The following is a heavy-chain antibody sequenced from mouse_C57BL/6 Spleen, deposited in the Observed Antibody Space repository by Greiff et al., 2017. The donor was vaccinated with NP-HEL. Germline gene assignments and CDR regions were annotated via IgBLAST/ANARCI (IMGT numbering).Heavy chain of an antibody. D-gene: IGHD2-4*01. V-gene: IGHV6-3*01. CDR3: TGGIYYDYDGFDY. CDR2: IRLKSDNYAT. J-gene: IGHJ2*01. Sequence: EVQVVESGGGLVQPGGSMKLSCVASGFTFSNYWMNWVRQSPEKGLEWVAQIRLKSDNYATHYAESVKGRFTISRDDSKSSVYLQMNNLRAEDTGIYYCTGGIYYDYDGFDYWGQGTTLTVSS. CDR1: GFTFSNYW.